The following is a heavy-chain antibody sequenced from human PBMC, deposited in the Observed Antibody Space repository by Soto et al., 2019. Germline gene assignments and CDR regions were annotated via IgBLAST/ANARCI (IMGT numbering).Heavy chain of an antibody. V-gene: IGHV3-7*01. CDR3: ARDYDGRSWPDAFDI. CDR1: GFTFSSYW. CDR2: IKQDGSEK. J-gene: IGHJ3*02. Sequence: GSLRLSCAASGFTFSSYWMSWVRQAPGKGLEWVANIKQDGSEKYYVDSVKGRFTISRDNAKNSLYLQMNSLRAEDTAVYYCARDYDGRSWPDAFDIWGQGTMVTVSS. D-gene: IGHD6-13*01.